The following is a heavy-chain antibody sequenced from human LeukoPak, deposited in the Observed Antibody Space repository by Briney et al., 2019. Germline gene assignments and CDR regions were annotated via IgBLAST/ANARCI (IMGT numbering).Heavy chain of an antibody. Sequence: GGSLRLSCAASGFTFDDYAMHWVRQAPGKGLEWVSGISWNSGSIGHADSVKVRFTISRDNAKNSLYLQINSLRAEDMALYYCAKGRTALYYDSSGYYFDYWGQGTLVTVSS. V-gene: IGHV3-9*03. D-gene: IGHD3-22*01. CDR2: ISWNSGSI. J-gene: IGHJ4*02. CDR1: GFTFDDYA. CDR3: AKGRTALYYDSSGYYFDY.